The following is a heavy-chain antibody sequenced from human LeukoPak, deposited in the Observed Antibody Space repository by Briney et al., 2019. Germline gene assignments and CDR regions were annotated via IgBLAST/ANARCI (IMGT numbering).Heavy chain of an antibody. CDR1: GVSISSSNSY. V-gene: IGHV4-61*05. CDR3: ARKTWELLNYYYYYMDV. J-gene: IGHJ6*03. CDR2: IYYSGST. Sequence: PSETLSLTCTVSGVSISSSNSYWGWIRQPPGKGLEWIGYIYYSGSTNYNPSLKSRVTISVDTSKNQFSLKLSSVTAADTAVYYCARKTWELLNYYYYYMDVWGKGTTVTVSS. D-gene: IGHD1-26*01.